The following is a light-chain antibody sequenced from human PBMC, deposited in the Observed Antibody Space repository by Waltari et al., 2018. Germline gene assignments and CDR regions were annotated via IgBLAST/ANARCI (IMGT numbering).Light chain of an antibody. CDR2: DVT. CDR1: SSDVGRYNY. CDR3: SSYTSSNTIL. Sequence: QSALTQPASVSASPGQSITISCTGTSSDVGRYNYVSWYQQPPGKAPKVMIYDVTNRPSGVSNRFSGSKSGNTASLIISGLQAEDEADYYCSSYTSSNTILFGGGTKLTVL. V-gene: IGLV2-14*03. J-gene: IGLJ2*01.